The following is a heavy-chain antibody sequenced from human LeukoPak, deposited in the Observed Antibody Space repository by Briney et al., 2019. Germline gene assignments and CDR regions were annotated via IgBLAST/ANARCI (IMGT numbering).Heavy chain of an antibody. Sequence: GESLKISCKGSGYSFTSYWIGWVRQMPGKGLEWMGIIYPGDSDTRYSPSFQGQVTISADKSISTAYLQWSSLKASDTAMYYCARHTGYCYDSSGYYYNSFDYWGQGTLVTVSS. CDR2: IYPGDSDT. J-gene: IGHJ4*02. V-gene: IGHV5-51*01. D-gene: IGHD3-22*01. CDR1: GYSFTSYW. CDR3: ARHTGYCYDSSGYYYNSFDY.